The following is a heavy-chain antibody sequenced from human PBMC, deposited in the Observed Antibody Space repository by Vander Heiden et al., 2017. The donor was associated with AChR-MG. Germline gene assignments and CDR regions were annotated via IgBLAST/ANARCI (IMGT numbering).Heavy chain of an antibody. CDR1: GFTFRTYA. V-gene: IGHV3-30-3*01. J-gene: IGHJ4*02. CDR2: LSYDGINK. Sequence: QVQLVESGGGVVQPGRSLRISCAASGFTFRTYAMHWVRQAPGKGLEWVAFLSYDGINKYYADSVKGRFTISRDNSKNTLFLQMNSLRSEDTAVFYCAREIAYGDFSFEYWGQGTLGTVSS. D-gene: IGHD4-17*01. CDR3: AREIAYGDFSFEY.